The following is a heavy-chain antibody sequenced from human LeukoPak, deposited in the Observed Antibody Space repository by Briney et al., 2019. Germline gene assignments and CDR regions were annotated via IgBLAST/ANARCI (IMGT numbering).Heavy chain of an antibody. D-gene: IGHD4-17*01. CDR3: TTDRTVTREGDGFDI. Sequence: GGSLRLSCAVSGFTFTNAWMSWVRQAPGKGLEWVGRIKSKSHGGTIDYAAPVKGRFSSLRDDSKNTLYLQMNSLKTEDTGVYYCTTDRTVTREGDGFDIWGQGTMVTVS. V-gene: IGHV3-15*01. J-gene: IGHJ3*02. CDR2: IKSKSHGGTI. CDR1: GFTFTNAW.